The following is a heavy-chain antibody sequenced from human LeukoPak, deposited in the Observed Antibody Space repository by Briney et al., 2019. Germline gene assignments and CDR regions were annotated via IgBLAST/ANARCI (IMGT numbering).Heavy chain of an antibody. CDR2: IYYPGST. V-gene: IGHV4-59*12. J-gene: IGHJ4*02. CDR1: GDSISTYH. CDR3: ARGWPITYYYDSSGYSFDY. Sequence: PSETLSLTCTVSGDSISTYHWSWIRQPPGKGLEWIGYIYYPGSTNYNPSLKSRVTISVDTSKNQFSLKLSSVTAADTAVYYCARGWPITYYYDSSGYSFDYWGQGTLVTVSS. D-gene: IGHD3-22*01.